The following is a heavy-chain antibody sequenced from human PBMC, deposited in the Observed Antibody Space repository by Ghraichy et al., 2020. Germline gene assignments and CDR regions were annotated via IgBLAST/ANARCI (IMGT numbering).Heavy chain of an antibody. Sequence: SETLSLTCAVSGGSISSGASSWSWIRQPPWKSLEWIGYISHSGRTYYNPSLESRVTISVDRSKNQFSLRLSSVTAADTAVYYCARGVVDTGMGDYWGQGTLVTVSS. CDR3: ARGVVDTGMGDY. D-gene: IGHD5-18*01. CDR2: ISHSGRT. V-gene: IGHV4-30-2*01. J-gene: IGHJ4*02. CDR1: GGSISSGASS.